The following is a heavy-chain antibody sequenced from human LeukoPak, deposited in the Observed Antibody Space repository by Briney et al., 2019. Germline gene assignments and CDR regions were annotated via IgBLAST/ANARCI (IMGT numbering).Heavy chain of an antibody. J-gene: IGHJ6*02. CDR1: GGSFSGYY. D-gene: IGHD2-2*02. CDR2: INHSGST. CDR3: AGYCSSTSCYSDYYYGMDV. Sequence: PSETLSLTCAVYGGSFSGYYWSWIRQPPGKGLEWIGEINHSGSTNYNPSLKSRVTISVDTSKNQFSLKLSSVTAADTAVYYCAGYCSSTSCYSDYYYGMDVWGQGTTVTVSS. V-gene: IGHV4-34*01.